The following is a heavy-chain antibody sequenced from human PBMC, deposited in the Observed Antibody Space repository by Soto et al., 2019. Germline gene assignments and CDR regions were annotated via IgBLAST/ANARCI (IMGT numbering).Heavy chain of an antibody. CDR1: GFTFSSYA. Sequence: GGSLRLSCAASGFTFSSYAMHWVRQAPGKGLEWVAVISYDGSNKYYADSVKGRFTISRDNSKNTLYLQMNSLRAEDTAVYYCAASYCGGDCYSTFDYWGQGTLVTVSS. CDR3: AASYCGGDCYSTFDY. D-gene: IGHD2-21*02. V-gene: IGHV3-30-3*01. CDR2: ISYDGSNK. J-gene: IGHJ4*02.